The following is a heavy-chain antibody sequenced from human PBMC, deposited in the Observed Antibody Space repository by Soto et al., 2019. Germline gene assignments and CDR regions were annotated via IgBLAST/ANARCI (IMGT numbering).Heavy chain of an antibody. Sequence: PGESLKISCKGSGYSFTSYWISWVRQMPGKGLEWMGRIDPSDSYTNYSPSFQGHVTISADKSISTAYLQWSSLKASDTAMYYCARLPISLLWFGELLIYGMDVWGQGTTVTVSS. CDR3: ARLPISLLWFGELLIYGMDV. V-gene: IGHV5-10-1*01. J-gene: IGHJ6*02. CDR1: GYSFTSYW. CDR2: IDPSDSYT. D-gene: IGHD3-10*01.